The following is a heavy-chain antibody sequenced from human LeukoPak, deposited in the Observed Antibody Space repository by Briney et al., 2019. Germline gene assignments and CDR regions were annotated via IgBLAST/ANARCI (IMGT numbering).Heavy chain of an antibody. V-gene: IGHV4-34*01. CDR2: INHSGST. CDR1: GESFSDYY. J-gene: IGHJ4*02. CDR3: ARAGFGLAPHRGTPFHY. D-gene: IGHD3-10*01. Sequence: SETLSLTCAVYGESFSDYYWSWIRQPPGKGLEWIGEINHSGSTNYSPSLKSRVTISVNTSKNQFSLKLTSVTAADTAVHYCARAGFGLAPHRGTPFHYGDKGTLVTVPS.